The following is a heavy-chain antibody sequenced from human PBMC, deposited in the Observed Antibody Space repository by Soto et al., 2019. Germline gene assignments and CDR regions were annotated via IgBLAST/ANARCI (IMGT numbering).Heavy chain of an antibody. J-gene: IGHJ4*02. CDR2: IYYSGST. CDR3: ARRRELGDFDY. D-gene: IGHD1-26*01. CDR1: GGSISSYY. V-gene: IGHV4-59*01. Sequence: PSETLSLTCTVSGGSISSYYWSWIRQPPGKGLEWIGYIYYSGSTNYNPSLKSRVTISVDTSKNQFSLKLNSVTAADTAVYYCARRRELGDFDYWGQGTLVTVS.